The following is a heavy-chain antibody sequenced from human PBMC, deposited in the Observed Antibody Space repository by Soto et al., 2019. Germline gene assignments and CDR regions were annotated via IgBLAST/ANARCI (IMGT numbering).Heavy chain of an antibody. V-gene: IGHV3-7*03. J-gene: IGHJ4*01. CDR3: ASENRYVLDH. CDR1: GINFNDYW. CDR2: IKEDGSSK. D-gene: IGHD1-1*01. Sequence: PGGSLRLSCAASGINFNDYWMSWVRQAPGKGLEWVANIKEDGSSKYYVDSVKGRFTISRDNAKNSLYLQMNSLRAEDTALYYCASENRYVLDHWGKECPVSVCS.